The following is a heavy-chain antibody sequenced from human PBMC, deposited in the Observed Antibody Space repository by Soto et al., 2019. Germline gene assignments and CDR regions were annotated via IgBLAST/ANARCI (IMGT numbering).Heavy chain of an antibody. D-gene: IGHD3-10*01. Sequence: QVHLQQWGAGLLKPSETLSLTCAVNGGAFNGYYWTWIRQSPGKWLQWIGEINHSGTVDYNPSLKSRVTFSIDTSKKQFSLTLTSVTAADTAVYYCARAGAALVRGSIGGFDYWGQGTLVTVSS. CDR1: GGAFNGYY. CDR2: INHSGTV. J-gene: IGHJ4*02. CDR3: ARAGAALVRGSIGGFDY. V-gene: IGHV4-34*01.